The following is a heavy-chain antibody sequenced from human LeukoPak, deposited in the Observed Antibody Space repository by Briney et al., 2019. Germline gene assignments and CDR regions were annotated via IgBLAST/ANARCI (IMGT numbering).Heavy chain of an antibody. D-gene: IGHD6-19*01. CDR1: GYVFNSFG. V-gene: IGHV1-18*01. J-gene: IGHJ4*02. CDR3: AREAVSFVAVANDGYFDF. CDR2: VSAYKGYT. Sequence: ASVKVSCKTSGYVFNSFGITWLRQAPGQGLEWMGWVSAYKGYTSHAQKFQDRVIMTTDTSTTTAYMELRNLKSDDTAVYYCAREAVSFVAVANDGYFDFWGQGSLVIISS.